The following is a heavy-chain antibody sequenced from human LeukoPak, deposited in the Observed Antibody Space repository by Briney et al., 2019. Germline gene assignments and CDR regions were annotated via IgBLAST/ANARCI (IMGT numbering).Heavy chain of an antibody. Sequence: GRSLRLSCAASGFTFSSYGMHWVRQAPGKGLEWVAVISYDGSNKYHADSVKGRFTISRDNSKNTLYLQMNSLRAEDTAVYYCAKGPRRTAVLRYFDWLFGYWGQGTLVTVSS. CDR3: AKGPRRTAVLRYFDWLFGY. J-gene: IGHJ4*02. CDR2: ISYDGSNK. CDR1: GFTFSSYG. V-gene: IGHV3-30*18. D-gene: IGHD3-9*01.